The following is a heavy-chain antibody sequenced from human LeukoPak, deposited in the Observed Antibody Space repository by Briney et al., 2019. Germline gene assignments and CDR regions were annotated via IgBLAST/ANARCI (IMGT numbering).Heavy chain of an antibody. CDR3: ANSGHDYDRRGYYLDVALEGT. J-gene: IGHJ5*02. Sequence: PGGSLRLSCAASGLNFRIYTMSWVRQAPGKGLEWVSGIRASGSSTYYADSVKGRFTISRDNANSILYLQMNSLRAEDTAVYFCANSGHDYDRRGYYLDVALEGTWGQGTLVTVSS. CDR2: IRASGSST. CDR1: GLNFRIYT. V-gene: IGHV3-23*01. D-gene: IGHD3-22*01.